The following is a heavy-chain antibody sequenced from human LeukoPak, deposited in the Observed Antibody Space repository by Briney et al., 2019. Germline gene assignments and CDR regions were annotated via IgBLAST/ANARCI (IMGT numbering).Heavy chain of an antibody. V-gene: IGHV3-33*01. J-gene: IGHJ3*02. Sequence: GGSLRLSCAASGFSFGSYGMHWVRQAPGKGLEWVAVIWYDGSNKYYGDSVKGRFTISRDNSRNTLYLQMTSLRAEDTAVYYCARVLWFGEVLKGDAFDIWGQGTMVTVSS. CDR2: IWYDGSNK. CDR1: GFSFGSYG. CDR3: ARVLWFGEVLKGDAFDI. D-gene: IGHD3-10*01.